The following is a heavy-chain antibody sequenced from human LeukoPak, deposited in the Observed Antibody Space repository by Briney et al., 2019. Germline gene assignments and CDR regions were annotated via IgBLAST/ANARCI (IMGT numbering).Heavy chain of an antibody. CDR2: INHSGST. Sequence: PSETLSLTCAVYGGSFSGYYWSWIRQPPGKGLEWIGEINHSGSTNYNPSLKSRVTISVDTSKNQFSLKLSSVTAADTAVYYCARARGGSGSYYMPYRPAASYYYMDVWGKGTTVTVSS. CDR1: GGSFSGYY. J-gene: IGHJ6*03. D-gene: IGHD3-10*01. V-gene: IGHV4-34*01. CDR3: ARARGGSGSYYMPYRPAASYYYMDV.